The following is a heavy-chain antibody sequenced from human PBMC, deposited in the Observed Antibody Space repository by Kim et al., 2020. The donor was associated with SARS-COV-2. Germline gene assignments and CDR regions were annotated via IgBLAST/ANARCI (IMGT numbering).Heavy chain of an antibody. J-gene: IGHJ4*02. CDR1: GFTFSTSP. D-gene: IGHD1-26*01. CDR2: ISCDGTRT. V-gene: IGHV3-23*01. CDR3: AKGVINSGFDY. Sequence: GGSLRLSCVASGFTFSTSPMGWVRQAPGKGLEWVSRISCDGTRTYYADSVKGRVTMSSDKSKNMLYLHMNSLRVEDTAVYYCAKGVINSGFDYWGQGTQVTVSS.